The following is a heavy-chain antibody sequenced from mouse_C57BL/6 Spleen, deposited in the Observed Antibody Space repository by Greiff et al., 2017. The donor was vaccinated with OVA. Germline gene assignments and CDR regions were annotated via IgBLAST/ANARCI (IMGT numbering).Heavy chain of an antibody. CDR3: ARGEVYYYGSREVEDYAMDY. J-gene: IGHJ4*01. CDR2: IYPGSGNT. CDR1: GYTFTDYY. Sequence: QVQLKESGAELVRPGASVKLSCKASGYTFTDYYINWVKPRPGQGLEWIARIYPGSGNTYYNENFKGKATLTAEKSSTTAYMELRRLTSEDSAVYCCARGEVYYYGSREVEDYAMDYWGQGTSVTVSS. V-gene: IGHV1-76*01. D-gene: IGHD1-1*01.